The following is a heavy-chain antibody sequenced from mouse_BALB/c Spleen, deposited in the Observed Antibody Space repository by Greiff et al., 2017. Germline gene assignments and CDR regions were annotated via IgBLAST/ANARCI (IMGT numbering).Heavy chain of an antibody. J-gene: IGHJ4*01. D-gene: IGHD2-4*01. Sequence: QVQLKQPGAELVMPGASVKMSCKASGYTFTDYWMHWVKQRPGQGLEWIGAIDTSDSYTSYNQKFKGKATLTVDESSSTAYMQLSSLTSEDSAVYYCARSTMIGYYAMDYWGQGTSVTVSS. V-gene: IGHV1-69*01. CDR1: GYTFTDYW. CDR2: IDTSDSYT. CDR3: ARSTMIGYYAMDY.